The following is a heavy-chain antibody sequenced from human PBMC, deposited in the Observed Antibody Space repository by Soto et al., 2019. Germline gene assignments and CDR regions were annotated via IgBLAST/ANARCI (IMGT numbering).Heavy chain of an antibody. CDR2: IYPGDSDT. CDR3: ARQADHYDRNSFGY. J-gene: IGHJ4*02. V-gene: IGHV5-51*01. Sequence: GESLRISFRGAGDSFTAYWIGWVRQMPGKGLEWMGVIYPGDSDTRFSPSFQGQVTISVDMSISTAYLQWSSLKASDTAMYYCARQADHYDRNSFGYWGQGTLVTVSS. CDR1: GDSFTAYW. D-gene: IGHD3-22*01.